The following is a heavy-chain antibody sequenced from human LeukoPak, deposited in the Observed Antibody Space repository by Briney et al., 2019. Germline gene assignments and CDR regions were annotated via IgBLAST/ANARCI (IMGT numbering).Heavy chain of an antibody. CDR1: GFTFSSHA. CDR3: AKASGEAYYYEMDV. J-gene: IGHJ6*01. CDR2: ISGSGGST. V-gene: IGHV3-23*01. D-gene: IGHD2-15*01. Sequence: GGSLTLSCAASGFTFSSHAMSWLRQAPARGVEWVSAISGSGGSTYYADSVKGRFTISRDNSKNTLYLHVNSLRTEDTAVYYCAKASGEAYYYEMDVWGQGTTVTVSS.